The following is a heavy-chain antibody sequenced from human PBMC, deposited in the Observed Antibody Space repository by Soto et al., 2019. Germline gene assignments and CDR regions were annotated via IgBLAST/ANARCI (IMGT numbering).Heavy chain of an antibody. J-gene: IGHJ3*02. CDR3: AKDLRYFDWLLFDAFDI. CDR2: ISGSGGST. CDR1: GFTFSSYA. Sequence: PGGSLRLSCAASGFTFSSYAMSWVRQAPGKGLEWVSAISGSGGSTYYADSVKGRFTISRDNSKNTLYLQMNSLRAEDTAVYYCAKDLRYFDWLLFDAFDIWGQGTMVTVSS. V-gene: IGHV3-23*01. D-gene: IGHD3-9*01.